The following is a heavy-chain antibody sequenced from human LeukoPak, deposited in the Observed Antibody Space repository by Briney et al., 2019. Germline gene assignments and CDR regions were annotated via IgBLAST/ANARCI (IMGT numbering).Heavy chain of an antibody. V-gene: IGHV4-59*08. D-gene: IGHD6-13*01. Sequence: TSETLSLTCTVSGGSISNYYWGWIRQPPGKGLEWIGYIYYSGSTNYNPSLKSRVTISVDTSKNQFSLKLSSVTAADTAVYYCARVCSSSWYYYYYYMDVWGKGTTVTISS. CDR1: GGSISNYY. CDR2: IYYSGST. J-gene: IGHJ6*03. CDR3: ARVCSSSWYYYYYYMDV.